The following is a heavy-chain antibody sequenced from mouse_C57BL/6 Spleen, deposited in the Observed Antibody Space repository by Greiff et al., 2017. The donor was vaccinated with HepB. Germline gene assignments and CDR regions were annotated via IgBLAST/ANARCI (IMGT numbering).Heavy chain of an antibody. D-gene: IGHD2-3*01. CDR1: GYTFTSYW. J-gene: IGHJ2*01. CDR3: ARGGWLEKDFDY. Sequence: QVQLQQSGTELVKPGASVKLSCKASGYTFTSYWMHWVKQRPGQGLEWIGNINPSNGGTNYNEKFKSKATLTVDKSSSTAYMQLSSLTSEDSAVYYCARGGWLEKDFDYWGQGTTLIVSS. V-gene: IGHV1-53*01. CDR2: INPSNGGT.